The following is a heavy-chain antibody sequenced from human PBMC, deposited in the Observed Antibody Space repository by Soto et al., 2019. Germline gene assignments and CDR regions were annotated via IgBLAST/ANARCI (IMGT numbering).Heavy chain of an antibody. Sequence: QVQLVQSGAEVKKPGASVKVSCKASGYTFTSYDINWVRQATGQGLEWMGWMNPNSGNTGYAQKFQGRVNMTRSTAISTAYMELSSLRSEDTAVYYWARGGHDYGDYTIDYWGQGTLVTVSS. V-gene: IGHV1-8*01. CDR1: GYTFTSYD. D-gene: IGHD4-17*01. J-gene: IGHJ4*02. CDR2: MNPNSGNT. CDR3: ARGGHDYGDYTIDY.